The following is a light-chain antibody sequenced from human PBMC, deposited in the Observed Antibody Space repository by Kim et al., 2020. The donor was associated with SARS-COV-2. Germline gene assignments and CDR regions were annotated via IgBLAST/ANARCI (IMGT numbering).Light chain of an antibody. CDR1: QSVSCRY. Sequence: FTPGETATLPCRASQSVSCRYVPWYQQKRGQAPRLHIYGTSSRATGIPDRFSGSRSETYFSLTISRLDPADCTVYYCQQYGRSPYTFGQGTELEI. V-gene: IGKV3-20*01. CDR3: QQYGRSPYT. CDR2: GTS. J-gene: IGKJ2*01.